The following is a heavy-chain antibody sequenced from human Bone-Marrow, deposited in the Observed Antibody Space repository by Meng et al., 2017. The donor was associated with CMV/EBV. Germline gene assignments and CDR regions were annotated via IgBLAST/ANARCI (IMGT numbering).Heavy chain of an antibody. CDR1: GGSISSSSYY. J-gene: IGHJ4*02. CDR3: ARERGDIGFDY. Sequence: GSLRLSCTVSGGSISSSSYYWGWIRQPPGKGLEWIGSIYYSGSTYYNPPLKSRVTISVDTSKNQFSLKLSSVTAADTAVYYCARERGDIGFDYWGQGTLVTVYS. D-gene: IGHD2-15*01. CDR2: IYYSGST. V-gene: IGHV4-39*02.